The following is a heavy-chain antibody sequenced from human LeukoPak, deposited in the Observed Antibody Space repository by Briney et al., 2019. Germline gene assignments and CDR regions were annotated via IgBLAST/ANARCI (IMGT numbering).Heavy chain of an antibody. J-gene: IGHJ5*02. Sequence: GGSLRLSCAASGFTFSSYSMNWVRQAPGKGLEWVSSISSSSSYIYYADSVKGRFTISRDNAKNSLYLQMSSLRAEDTAVYYCAKIAGSSGWNNWFDPWGQGTLVTVSS. CDR2: ISSSSSYI. V-gene: IGHV3-21*04. D-gene: IGHD6-19*01. CDR3: AKIAGSSGWNNWFDP. CDR1: GFTFSSYS.